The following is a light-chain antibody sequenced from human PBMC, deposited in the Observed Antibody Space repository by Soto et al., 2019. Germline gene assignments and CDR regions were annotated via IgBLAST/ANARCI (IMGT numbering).Light chain of an antibody. Sequence: EIVLTQSPATLSLSPGERATLSCRASQSVGGHLAWYQQKPGQAPRLLIYDASDRATGIPARFSGSGSETDFTLTISSLEPDDFAVYYCQQRNNWPPSITFGQATLLEIK. CDR1: QSVGGH. CDR2: DAS. V-gene: IGKV3-11*01. CDR3: QQRNNWPPSIT. J-gene: IGKJ5*01.